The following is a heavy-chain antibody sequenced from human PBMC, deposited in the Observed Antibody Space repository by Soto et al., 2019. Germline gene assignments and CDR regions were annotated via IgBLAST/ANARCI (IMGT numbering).Heavy chain of an antibody. V-gene: IGHV1-18*01. CDR2: ISADNGNT. Sequence: QVQLMQSGGEVKKPGASVQVSCKASGYLFTSYGISWVRQAPGQGLEWLGWISADNGNTYYAPNVQGRVTMTTDTSTTTAHMELRSLRSDDTAVYYCARGGHLSYDSSGMLNYYYYGLDVWGQGTTVTVSS. D-gene: IGHD3-22*01. CDR3: ARGGHLSYDSSGMLNYYYYGLDV. J-gene: IGHJ6*02. CDR1: GYLFTSYG.